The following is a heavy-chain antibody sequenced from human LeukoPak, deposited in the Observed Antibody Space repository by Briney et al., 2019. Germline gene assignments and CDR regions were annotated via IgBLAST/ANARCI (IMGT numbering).Heavy chain of an antibody. CDR2: IDPSDSYT. V-gene: IGHV5-10-1*01. D-gene: IGHD3-9*01. CDR3: ARHKSPYYDILTPPDY. Sequence: PGESLRIPCKGSGYSFTSYWISWVRQMPGKGLEWMGRIDPSDSYTNYSPSFQGHVTISADKSISTAYLQWSSLKASDTAMYYCARHKSPYYDILTPPDYWGQGTLVTVSS. J-gene: IGHJ4*02. CDR1: GYSFTSYW.